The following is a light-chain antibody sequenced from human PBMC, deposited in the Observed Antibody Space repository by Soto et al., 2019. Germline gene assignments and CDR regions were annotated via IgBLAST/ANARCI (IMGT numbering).Light chain of an antibody. V-gene: IGKV2-40*01. CDR2: TVS. CDR3: MQRIEFPLT. CDR1: QSLLDSDDGNTY. Sequence: IVMNQTPLSLPVTPGEPASISCGSSQSLLDSDDGNTYLDWYLQKPGQSPQLLIYTVSYRASGVPDRFSGSGSGTDFTLKISRVEAEDVGVYYCMQRIEFPLTFGGGTKVDIK. J-gene: IGKJ4*01.